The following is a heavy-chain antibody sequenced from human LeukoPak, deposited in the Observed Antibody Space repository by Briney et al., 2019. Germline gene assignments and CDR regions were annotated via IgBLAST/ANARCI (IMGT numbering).Heavy chain of an antibody. CDR3: ARATDYYVLDV. J-gene: IGHJ6*02. CDR2: IFYTGST. Sequence: SETLSLTCTVSGDSISPYYWSWIRQPPGKGLEWVGYIFYTGSTNYNPSLKSRVTISVDASKNQFSLNLSSVTAADTAVYYCARATDYYVLDVWGQGTTVTVSS. V-gene: IGHV4-59*12. CDR1: GDSISPYY.